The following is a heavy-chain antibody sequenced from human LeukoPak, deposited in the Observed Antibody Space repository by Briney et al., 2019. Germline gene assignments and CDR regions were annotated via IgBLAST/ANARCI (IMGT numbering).Heavy chain of an antibody. CDR3: ARADPRDKYYFDY. CDR1: GFTFSDYY. V-gene: IGHV3-11*01. D-gene: IGHD3-10*01. J-gene: IGHJ4*02. Sequence: GGSLRLFCAASGFTFSDYYMSWIRQAPGKGLEWVSYISSSGSTIYYADSVKGRFTISRDNAKNSLYLQMNSLRAEDTAVYYCARADPRDKYYFDYWGQRTLVTVSS. CDR2: ISSSGSTI.